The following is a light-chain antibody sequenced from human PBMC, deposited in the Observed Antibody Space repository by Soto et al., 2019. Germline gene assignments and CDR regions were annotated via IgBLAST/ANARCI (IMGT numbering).Light chain of an antibody. CDR3: QQSYSIPLA. CDR2: TAS. Sequence: IQMTQSPPSLSASVGDRVTLTCRASQSISSYLNWYQHKPGKAPKLLIYTASILQSGVPSRFSASGFGTEFTLTISGLHPEDFATYYCQQSYSIPLAFGPGTKVDIK. V-gene: IGKV1-39*01. CDR1: QSISSY. J-gene: IGKJ3*01.